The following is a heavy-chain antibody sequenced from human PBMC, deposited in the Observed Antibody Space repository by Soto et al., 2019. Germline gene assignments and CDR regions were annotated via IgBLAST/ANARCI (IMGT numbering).Heavy chain of an antibody. CDR1: GYTFTSYY. Sequence: QVQLVQYGAEVKKPGASVKVSCKASGYTFTSYYMHWVRQAPGQGLEWMGIINPSGGSTTYAQKFQGRVTMPRDTSTSTVYIELSSLRSEDTAVYYCARGDIVDIFGMDVWGQGTTVTVSS. CDR3: ARGDIVDIFGMDV. V-gene: IGHV1-46*01. J-gene: IGHJ6*02. CDR2: INPSGGST. D-gene: IGHD5-12*01.